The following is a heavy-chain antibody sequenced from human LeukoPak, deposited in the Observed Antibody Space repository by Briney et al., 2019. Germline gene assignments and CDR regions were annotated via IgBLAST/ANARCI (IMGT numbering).Heavy chain of an antibody. CDR2: IWYDGSNK. CDR1: GFTFSIYG. CDR3: AKAIMPRITMIVEVPGDASDI. V-gene: IGHV3-33*03. J-gene: IGHJ3*02. D-gene: IGHD3-22*01. Sequence: GRSLRLSCAASGFTFSIYGMHWVRQAPGKGLEWVAVIWYDGSNKYYADSVKGGFTISRDKSKNTLYLQMNSLRAEDTAVYYCAKAIMPRITMIVEVPGDASDIWGQGTMVTASS.